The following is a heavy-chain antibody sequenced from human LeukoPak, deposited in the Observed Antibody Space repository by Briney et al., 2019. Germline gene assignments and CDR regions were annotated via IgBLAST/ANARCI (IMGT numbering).Heavy chain of an antibody. V-gene: IGHV4-61*02. J-gene: IGHJ3*02. D-gene: IGHD3-22*01. CDR3: PRYVDPYDISPHSLDM. CDR1: GRSINTNTYF. Sequence: PSETLSLTCTVSGRSINTNTYFWNWIRQPAGKRLEWIGRVYASGATDYNPSRRSRLSMSINTSRNQISLTLSAVTAADTAVHDCPRYVDPYDISPHSLDMWGQGTVVTVSS. CDR2: VYASGAT.